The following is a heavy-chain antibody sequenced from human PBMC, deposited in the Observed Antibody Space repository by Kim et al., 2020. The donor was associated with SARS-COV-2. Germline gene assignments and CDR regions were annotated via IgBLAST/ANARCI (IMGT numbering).Heavy chain of an antibody. V-gene: IGHV4-59*01. CDR3: AIRAAAGTGGFDY. J-gene: IGHJ4*02. D-gene: IGHD6-13*01. Sequence: YHPSLKRRVPLSVDTSKNQFSLKLSSVTAADTAVYYCAIRAAAGTGGFDYWGQGTLVTVSS.